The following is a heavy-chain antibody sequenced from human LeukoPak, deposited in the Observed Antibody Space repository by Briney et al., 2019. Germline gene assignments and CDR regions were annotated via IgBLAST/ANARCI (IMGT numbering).Heavy chain of an antibody. D-gene: IGHD1-7*01. CDR2: MNPNSGNT. J-gene: IGHJ4*02. Sequence: ASVKVSCKASGYTFTNFGISWVRQAPGQGLEWMGWMNPNSGNTGYAQKFQGRVTITRNTSISTAYMELSSLRSEDTAVYYCARGEGLELYYFDYWGQGTLVTVSS. CDR1: GYTFTNFG. V-gene: IGHV1-8*03. CDR3: ARGEGLELYYFDY.